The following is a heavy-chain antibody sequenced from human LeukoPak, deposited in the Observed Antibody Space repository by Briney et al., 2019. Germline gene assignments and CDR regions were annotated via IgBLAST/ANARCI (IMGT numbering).Heavy chain of an antibody. D-gene: IGHD2-15*01. V-gene: IGHV3-11*01. CDR2: ISSSGSTI. Sequence: GGSLRLPCAASGFTFSGYYMSWIRQAPGKGLEWVSYISSSGSTIYYADSVKGRFTISRDNAKNSLYLQMNSLRAEDTAVYYCARVGPGYCSGGSCYSDPRYWYFDLWGRGTLVTVSS. J-gene: IGHJ2*01. CDR1: GFTFSGYY. CDR3: ARVGPGYCSGGSCYSDPRYWYFDL.